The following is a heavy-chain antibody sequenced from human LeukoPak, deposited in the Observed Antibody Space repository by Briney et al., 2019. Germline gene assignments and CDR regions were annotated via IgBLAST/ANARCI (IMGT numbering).Heavy chain of an antibody. CDR3: AKDRDSSWYSGCFDY. CDR1: GFTFTSYG. CDR2: ISYDGTYE. V-gene: IGHV3-30*18. D-gene: IGHD6-13*01. J-gene: IGHJ4*02. Sequence: EPGGSLRLSCAASGFTFTSYGMHWVRQAPGKGLEWVAVISYDGTYEYYAGSVKGRFTISRDDSKNTLYLQTNSLRAEDTAVYYCAKDRDSSWYSGCFDYWGQGTLVTVSS.